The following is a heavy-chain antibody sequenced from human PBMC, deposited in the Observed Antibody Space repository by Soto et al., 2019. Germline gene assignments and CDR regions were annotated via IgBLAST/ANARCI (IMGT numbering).Heavy chain of an antibody. CDR2: ISYDGSRN. Sequence: QVQLVESGGGVVQPGRSLRLSCAASGFSFSNYAMHWVRQAPGKGLEWVAFISYDGSRNYYEDSVKGRFTISRDDSKNTLYLQMNSLRPEDTAVYYCAKERTGYYIEHWGQGTLVTVSS. V-gene: IGHV3-30*18. D-gene: IGHD3-9*01. J-gene: IGHJ1*01. CDR3: AKERTGYYIEH. CDR1: GFSFSNYA.